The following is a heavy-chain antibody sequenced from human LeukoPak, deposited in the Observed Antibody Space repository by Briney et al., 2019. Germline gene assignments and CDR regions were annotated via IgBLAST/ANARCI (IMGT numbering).Heavy chain of an antibody. CDR1: GYTFTSYA. CDR3: AADREYYDSSLNFDY. J-gene: IGHJ4*02. V-gene: IGHV1-3*01. D-gene: IGHD3-22*01. Sequence: ASVKVSCKASGYTFTSYAMHWVRQAPGQRLEWMGWINAGNGNTKYSQKFQGRVTITRDTSASTAYMELSSLRSEDTAVYYCAADREYYDSSLNFDYWGQGTLVTVSS. CDR2: INAGNGNT.